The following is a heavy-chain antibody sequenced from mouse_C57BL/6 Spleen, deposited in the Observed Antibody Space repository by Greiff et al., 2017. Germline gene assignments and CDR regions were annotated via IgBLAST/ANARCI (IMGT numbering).Heavy chain of an antibody. CDR1: GFSFNTYA. CDR2: IRSKSNNYAT. D-gene: IGHD2-1*01. CDR3: VRRGDGNYVNWYFDV. Sequence: EVQLVESGGGLVQPKGSLKLSCAASGFSFNTYAMNWVRQAPGKGLEWVARIRSKSNNYATYYADSVKDRFTISRDDSESMLYLQMNNLKTEDTAMYYYVRRGDGNYVNWYFDVWGTGTTVTVSS. J-gene: IGHJ1*03. V-gene: IGHV10-1*01.